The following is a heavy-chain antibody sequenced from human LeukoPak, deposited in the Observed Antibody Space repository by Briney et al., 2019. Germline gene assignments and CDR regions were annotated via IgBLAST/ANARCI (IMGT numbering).Heavy chain of an antibody. CDR2: IISTSLET. CDR3: AKDRVTAAGYYFDY. J-gene: IGHJ4*02. V-gene: IGHV3-23*01. D-gene: IGHD6-13*01. Sequence: PGGSLRLSCTASGFAFGGYAMSWVRQAPGKGLECVSSIISTSLETYYADSVKGRFTISRDNSKNTLYLQMTSLRAEDTAVYYCAKDRVTAAGYYFDYWGQGTLVTVSS. CDR1: GFAFGGYA.